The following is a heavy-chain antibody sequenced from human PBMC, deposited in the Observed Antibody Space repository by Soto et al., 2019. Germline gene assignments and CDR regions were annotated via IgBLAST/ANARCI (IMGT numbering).Heavy chain of an antibody. CDR3: ARTIVARAANAAVAF. CDR2: INWNGGGT. V-gene: IGHV3-20*01. J-gene: IGHJ3*01. CDR1: GFTFDDYG. Sequence: EVQLVESGGRVVPPGGSLRLSCAASGFTFDDYGMSWVRQVPGKGLEWICGINWNGGGTGFADSVKGRFTISRDNAKNSLYLQMNSLRAEDTPLYHCARTIVARAANAAVAFWGQGTMVTVSS. D-gene: IGHD6-6*01.